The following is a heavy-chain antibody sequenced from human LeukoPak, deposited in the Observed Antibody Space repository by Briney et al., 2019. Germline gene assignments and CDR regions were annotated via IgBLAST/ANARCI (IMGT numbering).Heavy chain of an antibody. D-gene: IGHD1-14*01. CDR1: GFTFRTYW. J-gene: IGHJ5*02. CDR3: ARDIPRGARYFDL. Sequence: GGSLRLSCVASGFTFRTYWMSWVRQAPGKGLEWVANIEDTGREKNYADAVKGRFTVSRDNAKSSMYLQMNSPRAEDTAVYFCARDIPRGARYFDLWGHGNLVTVSS. V-gene: IGHV3-7*01. CDR2: IEDTGREK.